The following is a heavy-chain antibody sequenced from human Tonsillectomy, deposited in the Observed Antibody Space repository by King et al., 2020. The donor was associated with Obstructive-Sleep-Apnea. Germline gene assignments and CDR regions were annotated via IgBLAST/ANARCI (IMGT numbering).Heavy chain of an antibody. J-gene: IGHJ4*02. Sequence: QLVQSGGEVKKPGASVKVSCKAFGYSFTSHGIKWVRQAPGQGLEWMGWISGYNGNRKDAQKFQGRVIMTTDTSTSTAYMELKSLRSDEKAVYYCARDQGGDDFPSYLDYWGQGTLVNVSS. D-gene: IGHD2-21*02. CDR3: ARDQGGDDFPSYLDY. CDR1: GYSFTSHG. CDR2: ISGYNGNR. V-gene: IGHV1-18*04.